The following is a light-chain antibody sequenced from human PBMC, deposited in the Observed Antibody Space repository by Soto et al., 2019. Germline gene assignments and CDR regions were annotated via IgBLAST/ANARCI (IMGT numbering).Light chain of an antibody. CDR2: DAS. V-gene: IGKV1-5*01. J-gene: IGKJ2*01. CDR1: QSISSW. CDR3: QQYNSYSVT. Sequence: DIQMTQSPSTLSASVGDRVTITCRASQSISSWLAWYQQKPGKAPKLLIYDASSLGSGVPSRFSGSGSGTEFTLTISSLQPDDFATYYCQQYNSYSVTFGQGTKLEIK.